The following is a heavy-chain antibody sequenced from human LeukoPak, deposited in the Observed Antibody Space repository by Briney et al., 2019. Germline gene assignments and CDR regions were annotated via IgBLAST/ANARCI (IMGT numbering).Heavy chain of an antibody. CDR3: ARGGFYCGGDCYVDY. CDR1: GGSFSTYY. V-gene: IGHV4-34*01. J-gene: IGHJ4*02. Sequence: SETLCLTCAVYGGSFSTYYWSWIRQPPGKGLEWIGEINHSGSTNYNPSLKSRVTISVDTSKNQFPLQLSSVTAADTAVYYCARGGFYCGGDCYVDYWGQGTLVTVSS. CDR2: INHSGST. D-gene: IGHD2-21*02.